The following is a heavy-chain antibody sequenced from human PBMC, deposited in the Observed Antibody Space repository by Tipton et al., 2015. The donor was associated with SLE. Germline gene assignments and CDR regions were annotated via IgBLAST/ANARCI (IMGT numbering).Heavy chain of an antibody. V-gene: IGHV4-4*02. CDR3: ASGIAVAGIGY. D-gene: IGHD6-19*01. CDR1: GGSISSSNW. J-gene: IGHJ4*02. Sequence: GSLRLSCAVSGGSISSSNWWSWVRQPPGKGLEWIGVIYHSGSTNYNPSLKSRVTISVDNSKNQFSLELSSVTAADTAVYYCASGIAVAGIGYWGQGTLVTVSS. CDR2: IYHSGST.